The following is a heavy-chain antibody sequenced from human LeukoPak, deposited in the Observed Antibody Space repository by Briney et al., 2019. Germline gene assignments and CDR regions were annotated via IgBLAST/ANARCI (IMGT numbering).Heavy chain of an antibody. CDR1: RGSISSPKW. D-gene: IGHD6-19*01. J-gene: IGHJ3*02. CDR2: IYHSGSA. CDR3: ASRTASALEGFDI. Sequence: SGTLSLTCTVSRGSISSPKWWTWVRQAPEKGLEWIAEIYHSGSANHNPSLISRLTISVDKSRNQFSLKLSSVTAADTAVYYCASRTASALEGFDIWGQGTMVTVSS. V-gene: IGHV4-4*02.